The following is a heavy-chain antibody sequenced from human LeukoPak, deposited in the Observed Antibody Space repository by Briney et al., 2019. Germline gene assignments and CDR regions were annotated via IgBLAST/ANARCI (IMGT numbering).Heavy chain of an antibody. V-gene: IGHV1-18*01. Sequence: ASVKVSCKASGYTFTCYGISWVRQAPGQGLEWMGWISAYNGNTNYAQKLQGRVTMTTDTSTSTAYMELRSLRSDDTAVYYCAREELGHSSSSGTVDYWGQGTLVTVSS. CDR2: ISAYNGNT. CDR3: AREELGHSSSSGTVDY. J-gene: IGHJ4*02. D-gene: IGHD6-13*01. CDR1: GYTFTCYG.